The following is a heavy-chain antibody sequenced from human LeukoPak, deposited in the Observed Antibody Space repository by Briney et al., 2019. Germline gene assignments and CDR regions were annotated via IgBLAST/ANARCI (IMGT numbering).Heavy chain of an antibody. J-gene: IGHJ4*02. D-gene: IGHD3-3*01. CDR3: ARHSFSSGGFSHFDY. CDR1: GGSISSYY. Sequence: SETLSLTCTVSGGSISSYYWSWIRQPPGKGLEWIGYIYYSGSTNYNPSLKSRVTISVDTSKNQFSLKLSSVTAADTAVYYCARHSFSSGGFSHFDYWGQGTLVTVSS. V-gene: IGHV4-59*08. CDR2: IYYSGST.